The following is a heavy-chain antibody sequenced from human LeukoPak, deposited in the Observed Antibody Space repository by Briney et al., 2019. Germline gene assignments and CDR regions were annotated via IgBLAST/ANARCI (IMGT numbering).Heavy chain of an antibody. Sequence: SETLSLTRTVSGGSISSSSYYWGWIRQPPGKGLEWIGSIYYSGSTYYNPSLKSRVTISVDTSKNQFSLKLSSVTAADTAVYYCATSPYGSGSYYQYYYYYYYMDVWGKGTTVTVSS. D-gene: IGHD3-10*01. CDR2: IYYSGST. CDR3: ATSPYGSGSYYQYYYYYYYMDV. J-gene: IGHJ6*03. CDR1: GGSISSSSYY. V-gene: IGHV4-39*01.